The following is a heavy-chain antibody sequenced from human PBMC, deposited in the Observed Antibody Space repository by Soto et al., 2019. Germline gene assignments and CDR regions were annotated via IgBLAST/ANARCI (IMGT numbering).Heavy chain of an antibody. V-gene: IGHV4-4*02. J-gene: IGHJ6*02. Sequence: SETLSLTCAVSGGSISSSNWWSWVRQPPGKGLEWIGEIYHSGSTNYNPSLKSRVTISVDKSKNQFSLKLSSVTAADTAVYYCARGKMGGDYYYYYGMDVWGQGTTVTVSS. CDR3: ARGKMGGDYYYYYGMDV. D-gene: IGHD1-26*01. CDR2: IYHSGST. CDR1: GGSISSSNW.